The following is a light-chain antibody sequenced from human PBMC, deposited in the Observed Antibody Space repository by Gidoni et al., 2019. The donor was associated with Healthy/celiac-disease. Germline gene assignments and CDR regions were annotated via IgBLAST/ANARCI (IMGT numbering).Light chain of an antibody. J-gene: IGLJ2*01. Sequence: SALPQPASVSGSPGQSITISCTGTSSDVCGYNYVSWYQQHPGKAPKLMIYEVSNRPSGVSNRFSGSKSGNTASLTISGLQAEDEADYYCSSYTSSSTLVVFGGGTKLTVL. CDR1: SSDVCGYNY. CDR2: EVS. V-gene: IGLV2-14*01. CDR3: SSYTSSSTLVV.